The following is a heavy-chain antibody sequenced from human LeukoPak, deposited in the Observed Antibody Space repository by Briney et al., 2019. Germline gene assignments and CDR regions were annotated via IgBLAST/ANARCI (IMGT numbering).Heavy chain of an antibody. CDR1: GYTFTGYY. J-gene: IGHJ2*01. CDR2: ISPYNGGT. V-gene: IGHV1-2*02. D-gene: IGHD1-26*01. Sequence: ASVKVSCKASGYTFTGYYVHWVRQAPGQGLEGIGSISPYNGGTKFAQNFQGRVSMTSDASISTASMELRSLTSDDTAVYYCARGKVGVDWCFDIWGRGTLVSVSS. CDR3: ARGKVGVDWCFDI.